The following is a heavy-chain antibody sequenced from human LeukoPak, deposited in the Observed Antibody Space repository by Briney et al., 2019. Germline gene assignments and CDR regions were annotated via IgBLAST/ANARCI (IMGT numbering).Heavy chain of an antibody. CDR2: ISSSSSYI. D-gene: IGHD4-17*01. CDR3: AKSVDYGDYRLDY. Sequence: GGSLRLSCAASGFTFSSYSMNWVRQAPGKGLEWVSSISSSSSYIYYADSVKGRFTISRDNAKNSLYLQMNSLRAEDTAVYYCAKSVDYGDYRLDYWGQGTLVTVSS. CDR1: GFTFSSYS. J-gene: IGHJ4*02. V-gene: IGHV3-21*01.